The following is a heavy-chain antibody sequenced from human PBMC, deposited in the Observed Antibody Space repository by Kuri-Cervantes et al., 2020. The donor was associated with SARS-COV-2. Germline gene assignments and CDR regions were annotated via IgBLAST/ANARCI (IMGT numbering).Heavy chain of an antibody. Sequence: GSLRLSCAVSGYSISSGYYWGWIRQPPGKGLEWIGSIYHSGSTYCNPSLKSRVTISVDTSKNQFSLKLSSVTAADTAVYYCARHSPRSSYYYYYMDVWGKGTTVTVSS. CDR2: IYHSGST. V-gene: IGHV4-38-2*01. J-gene: IGHJ6*03. CDR3: ARHSPRSSYYYYYMDV. CDR1: GYSISSGYY.